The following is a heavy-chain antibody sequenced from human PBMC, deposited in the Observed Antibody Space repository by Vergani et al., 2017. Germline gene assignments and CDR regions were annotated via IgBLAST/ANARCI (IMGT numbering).Heavy chain of an antibody. Sequence: QITLKESGPTLVKPTQTLTLTCTFSGFSLSTSGVGVGWIRQPPGKALEWLALIYWDEDKRYSPSLKSRRTSTKDTSKNQVVLTMTNMDPVDTATYYCAHRTGSWKRGLNWFDPWGQGTLVTVSS. CDR3: AHRTGSWKRGLNWFDP. V-gene: IGHV2-5*02. D-gene: IGHD6-13*01. J-gene: IGHJ5*02. CDR2: IYWDEDK. CDR1: GFSLSTSGVG.